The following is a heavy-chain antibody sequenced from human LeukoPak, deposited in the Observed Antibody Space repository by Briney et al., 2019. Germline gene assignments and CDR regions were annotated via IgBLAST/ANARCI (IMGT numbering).Heavy chain of an antibody. CDR3: AYSSGSYPAFDY. D-gene: IGHD6-19*01. J-gene: IGHJ4*02. CDR2: IGGSDGST. Sequence: PGGSLRLSCVASGFTFSTHAMSWVRLAPGKGLEWVSAIGGSDGSTYYADSVKGRFTISRDNSKNTLYLQMNSLRAEDTAVYYCAYSSGSYPAFDYWGQGTLVTVSS. V-gene: IGHV3-23*01. CDR1: GFTFSTHA.